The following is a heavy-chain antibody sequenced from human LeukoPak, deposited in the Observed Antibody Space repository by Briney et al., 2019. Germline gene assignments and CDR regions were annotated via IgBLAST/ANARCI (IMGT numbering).Heavy chain of an antibody. D-gene: IGHD2-15*01. Sequence: SETLSLTCTVPGGSLSSSSYYWGWIRPPPGKGLEWIGSIFYSGNTYYNPSLQSRVTISVDTSKNQFSLKLSSVTAAGTAVYYCARHGYCSGGSCYLEFDYWGQGTLVTVSS. CDR2: IFYSGNT. V-gene: IGHV4-39*01. J-gene: IGHJ4*02. CDR1: GGSLSSSSYY. CDR3: ARHGYCSGGSCYLEFDY.